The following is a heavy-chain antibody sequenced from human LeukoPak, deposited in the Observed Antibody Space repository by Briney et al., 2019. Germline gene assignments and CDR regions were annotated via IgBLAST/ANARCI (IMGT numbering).Heavy chain of an antibody. J-gene: IGHJ4*02. CDR3: AKDPNYDSSGYTFGY. V-gene: IGHV3-23*01. D-gene: IGHD3-22*01. Sequence: PGGSLRLSCAASGFTFSSYAMSWVRQAPGKGLEWVSAISGSGGSTYYADSVKDRFTISRDNSKNTLYLQMNSLRAEDTAVYYCAKDPNYDSSGYTFGYWGQGTLVTVSS. CDR1: GFTFSSYA. CDR2: ISGSGGST.